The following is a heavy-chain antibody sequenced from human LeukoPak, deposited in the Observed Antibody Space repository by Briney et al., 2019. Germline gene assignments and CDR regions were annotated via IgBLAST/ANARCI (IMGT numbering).Heavy chain of an antibody. Sequence: GGSLRLSCAASGFTFSSYGMHWVRQAPGKGLEWVAVISYDGSNKYYADSVKGRFTISRDNSKNTLYLQMNSLRAEDTAVYYCAKASCSSSSCYADYWGQGTLVTVSS. V-gene: IGHV3-30*18. J-gene: IGHJ4*02. CDR3: AKASCSSSSCYADY. CDR2: ISYDGSNK. D-gene: IGHD2-2*01. CDR1: GFTFSSYG.